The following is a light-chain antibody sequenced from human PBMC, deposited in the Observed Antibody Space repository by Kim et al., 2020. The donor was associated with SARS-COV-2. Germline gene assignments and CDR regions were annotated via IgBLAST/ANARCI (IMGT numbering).Light chain of an antibody. CDR1: NIGSKS. V-gene: IGLV3-21*04. Sequence: APGKSGRITCGGNNIGSKSVHWYQQKPGQAPVLVIYYDSDRPSGIPERFSGSNSGNTATLTISRVEAGDEADYYCQVWDSSSDHRVFGGGTQLTVL. J-gene: IGLJ3*02. CDR2: YDS. CDR3: QVWDSSSDHRV.